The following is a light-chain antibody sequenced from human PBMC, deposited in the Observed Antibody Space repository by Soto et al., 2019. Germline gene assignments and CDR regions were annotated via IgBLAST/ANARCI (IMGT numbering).Light chain of an antibody. CDR1: QSVGSY. Sequence: EIVLTQSPATLSLSPGERATLSCRASQSVGSYFAWYQQKPGQAPRLLFYDASNRATGIPARFSGSGSGTDFTLTISSLEPDDFAVYYCQQRGNWPVTFGQGTRVDIK. CDR3: QQRGNWPVT. CDR2: DAS. V-gene: IGKV3-11*01. J-gene: IGKJ1*01.